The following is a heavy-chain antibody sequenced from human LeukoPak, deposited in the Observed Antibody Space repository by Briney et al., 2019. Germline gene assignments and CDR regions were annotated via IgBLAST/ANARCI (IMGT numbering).Heavy chain of an antibody. CDR1: GYTFTGYY. D-gene: IGHD4-17*01. CDR2: INPNSGGT. Sequence: ASVKVSCKASGYTFTGYYMHWVRQASGQGLEWMGWINPNSGGTNYAQKFQGRVTMTRDTSISTAYMELSRLRSDDTAVYYCARDGMTTVTTHAFDIWGQGTMVTVSS. J-gene: IGHJ3*02. CDR3: ARDGMTTVTTHAFDI. V-gene: IGHV1-2*02.